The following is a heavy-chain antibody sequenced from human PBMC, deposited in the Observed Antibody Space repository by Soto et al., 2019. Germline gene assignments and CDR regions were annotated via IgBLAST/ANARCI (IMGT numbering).Heavy chain of an antibody. J-gene: IGHJ6*02. CDR2: INPNSGGT. CDR1: GYTFTGYY. V-gene: IGHV1-2*04. CDR3: ARVGYSYDYYYYGMDV. Sequence: ASVKVSCKASGYTFTGYYMHWVRQAPGQGLEWMGWINPNSGGTNYAQKFQGWVTMTRDTSISTAYMELSRLRSDDTAVYYCARVGYSYDYYYYGMDVWGQGTTVTVSS. D-gene: IGHD5-18*01.